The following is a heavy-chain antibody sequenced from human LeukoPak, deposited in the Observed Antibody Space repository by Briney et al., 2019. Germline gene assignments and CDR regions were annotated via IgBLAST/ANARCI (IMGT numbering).Heavy chain of an antibody. CDR3: ARTREQWQVLDY. CDR2: IRGDGRAT. V-gene: IGHV3-74*03. Sequence: GGSLRLSCAASGFIFTDYWMHWVRQAPGKELVWVARIRGDGRATTYADSVKGRFTISRDNAMNTVFLQMKSLGAEDTAVYFCARTREQWQVLDYWGQGTLVAVSS. J-gene: IGHJ4*02. CDR1: GFIFTDYW. D-gene: IGHD6-19*01.